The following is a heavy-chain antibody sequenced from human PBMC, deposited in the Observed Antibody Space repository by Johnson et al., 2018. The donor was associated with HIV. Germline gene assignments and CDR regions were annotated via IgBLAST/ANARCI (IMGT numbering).Heavy chain of an antibody. J-gene: IGHJ3*02. Sequence: VHLVESGGGLVQPGGSLRLSCAASGFTVSSNYMSWVRQAPGKGLEWVSVIYSGVSTYYADSVKGRFTISRDNSKNTLYLQMNSLRAEDTAVYYCAASVYYYDSSGYFAFDIWGQGTMVTVSS. CDR1: GFTVSSNY. D-gene: IGHD3-22*01. V-gene: IGHV3-66*01. CDR3: AASVYYYDSSGYFAFDI. CDR2: IYSGVST.